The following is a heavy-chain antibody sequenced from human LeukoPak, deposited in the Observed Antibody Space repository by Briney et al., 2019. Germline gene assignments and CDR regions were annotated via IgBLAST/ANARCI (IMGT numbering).Heavy chain of an antibody. CDR1: GYTFTGYY. CDR3: ARAPITMVRGVTRVFDY. D-gene: IGHD3-10*01. Sequence: ASVKVSCKASGYTFTGYYMHWLRQAPGQGLEWMGRINPNSGGTNYAQKFQGRVTMTRDTSISTAYMELSRLRSDDTAVYYCARAPITMVRGVTRVFDYWGQGTLVTVSS. V-gene: IGHV1-2*06. CDR2: INPNSGGT. J-gene: IGHJ4*02.